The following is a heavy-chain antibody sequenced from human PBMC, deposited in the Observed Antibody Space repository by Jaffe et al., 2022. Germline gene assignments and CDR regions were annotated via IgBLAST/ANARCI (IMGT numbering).Heavy chain of an antibody. J-gene: IGHJ4*02. D-gene: IGHD2-2*01. V-gene: IGHV4-38-2*01. CDR1: GYSISSGYY. CDR3: ARVIVVVPAASYYFDY. Sequence: QVQLQESGPGLVKPSETLSLTCAVSGYSISSGYYWGWIRQPPGKGLEWIGSIYHSGSTYYNPSLKSRVTISVDTSKNQFSLKLSSVTAADTAVYYCARVIVVVPAASYYFDYWGQGTLVTVSS. CDR2: IYHSGST.